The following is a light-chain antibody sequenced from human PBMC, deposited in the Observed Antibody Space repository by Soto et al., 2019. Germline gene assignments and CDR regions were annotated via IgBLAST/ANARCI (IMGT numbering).Light chain of an antibody. J-gene: IGLJ1*01. V-gene: IGLV2-14*01. CDR2: DVS. CDR3: SSYTSSTTLV. Sequence: QSVLSQPASVSGSPGQSITISCTGTSSDVGGYNSVSWYQQHPGRAPKLMIYDVSGRPSGVSNRFSGSKSGNTASLTISGLQAEDEADYYCSSYTSSTTLVFGTGTKLTVL. CDR1: SSDVGGYNS.